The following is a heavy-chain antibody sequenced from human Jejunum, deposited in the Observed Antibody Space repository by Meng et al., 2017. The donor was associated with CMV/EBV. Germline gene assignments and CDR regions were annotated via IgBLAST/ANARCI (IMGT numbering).Heavy chain of an antibody. CDR2: FHPGGTT. D-gene: IGHD3-16*01. CDR3: ARECVGEAYDCQWNYWFDP. CDR1: GGPISGYY. Sequence: LQESGPGLGRFSETLSLTCSVSGGPISGYYWSWVRQPAGKRLEWIGRFHPGGTTNYNPSLENRITVSVDSSKNQFFLKLTSVTAADTAIYYCARECVGEAYDCQWNYWFDPWGRGTLVTVSS. J-gene: IGHJ5*02. V-gene: IGHV4-4*07.